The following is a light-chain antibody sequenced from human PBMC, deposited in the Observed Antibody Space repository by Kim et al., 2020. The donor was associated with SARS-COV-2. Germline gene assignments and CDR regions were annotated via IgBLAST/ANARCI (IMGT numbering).Light chain of an antibody. CDR2: GGS. V-gene: IGKV3-20*01. CDR3: QQYGSSPVT. J-gene: IGKJ2*01. CDR1: QSVSSSY. Sequence: EIVLTQSPGTLSLSPGERATLSCRASQSVSSSYLAWYQQKPGQAPRLLIYGGSSRATGIPDRFSGSGSGTDFTLTISRLEPEDFAVYYCQQYGSSPVTFGQGTKLEI.